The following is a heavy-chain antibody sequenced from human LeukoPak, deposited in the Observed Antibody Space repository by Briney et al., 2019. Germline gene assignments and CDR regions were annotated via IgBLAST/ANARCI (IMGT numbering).Heavy chain of an antibody. V-gene: IGHV3-15*01. CDR1: GFTFSNAW. J-gene: IGHJ4*02. CDR3: TTPYCSSTSCYVPY. Sequence: GGSLRLSCAASGFTFSNAWMSWVRQAPGKGLEWVGRIKSKTGGGTTDYAAPVKGRFTISRDDSKNTLCLQMNSLKTEDTAVYYCTTPYCSSTSCYVPYWGQGTLVTVSS. D-gene: IGHD2-2*01. CDR2: IKSKTGGGTT.